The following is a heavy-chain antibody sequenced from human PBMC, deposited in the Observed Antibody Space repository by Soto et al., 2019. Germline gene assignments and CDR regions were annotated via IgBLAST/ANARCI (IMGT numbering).Heavy chain of an antibody. CDR3: ARSDGYNFNGLDS. V-gene: IGHV1-8*01. CDR1: GYTFATYD. J-gene: IGHJ5*01. CDR2: MNPNSGNT. Sequence: QVQLVQSGAEVKTPGASVKVSCKASGYTFATYDMNWVRQAPGQGLEWMGWMNPNSGNTGYAQKFLGRLTMTRDTALSVAHMELSSLRNEDTAVYYCARSDGYNFNGLDSWGQGTLVTVSA. D-gene: IGHD2-21*01.